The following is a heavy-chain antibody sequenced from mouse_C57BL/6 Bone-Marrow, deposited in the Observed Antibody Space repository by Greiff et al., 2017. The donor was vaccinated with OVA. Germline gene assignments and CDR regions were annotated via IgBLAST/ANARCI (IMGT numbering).Heavy chain of an antibody. CDR2: FHPYNDDT. CDR1: GYTFTTYP. V-gene: IGHV1-47*01. D-gene: IGHD1-1*01. CDR3: ARGEFYYGSSDDYYAMDY. J-gene: IGHJ4*01. Sequence: QVHVKQSGAELVKPGASVKMSCKASGYTFTTYPLEWMKQNHGKSLEWIGNFHPYNDDTKYNEKFKGKATLTVEKSSSTVYLELSRLTSDDSAVYYCARGEFYYGSSDDYYAMDYWGQGTSVTVSS.